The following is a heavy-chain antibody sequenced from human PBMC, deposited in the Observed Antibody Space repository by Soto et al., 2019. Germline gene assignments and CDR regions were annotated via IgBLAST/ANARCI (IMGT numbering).Heavy chain of an antibody. V-gene: IGHV3-9*01. J-gene: IGHJ3*01. D-gene: IGHD3-3*01. CDR3: VKDAYYYFWNTYYTGAGAFDF. CDR2: ISWNRATI. Sequence: ESGGGLVQPGRSLRLSCAASGFTFGDYAMHWVRQVPGRGLEWVSGISWNRATIEYADSVKGRFTISRDNAKNSLYRQMDSLRAEDAALLFCVKDAYYYFWNTYYTGAGAFDFWGQGTMVTVSS. CDR1: GFTFGDYA.